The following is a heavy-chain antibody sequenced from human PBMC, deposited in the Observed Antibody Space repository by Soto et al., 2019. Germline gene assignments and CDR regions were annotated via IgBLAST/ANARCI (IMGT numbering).Heavy chain of an antibody. CDR1: GFTFSTYW. J-gene: IGHJ4*02. V-gene: IGHV3-74*01. D-gene: IGHD1-20*01. Sequence: GXSLRLSCAASGFTFSTYWIHWVRQAPGKGLVWVSRINSDGSSTNYADSVKGRFAILRDNAKNTLYLKMNSLRAEDTAVYYCARDNWNSNWGQGTLVTVSS. CDR3: ARDNWNSN. CDR2: INSDGSST.